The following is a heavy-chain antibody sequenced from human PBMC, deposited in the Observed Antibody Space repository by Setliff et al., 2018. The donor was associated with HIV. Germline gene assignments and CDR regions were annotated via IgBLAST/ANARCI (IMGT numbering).Heavy chain of an antibody. CDR3: ARGIYTGYDHFDY. V-gene: IGHV3-48*01. J-gene: IGHJ4*02. D-gene: IGHD5-12*01. Sequence: GGSLRLSCSASGFTLSNYWMSWVRQAPGKGLEWVSYITGSSSTIYYADSVKGRFTISRDNAKNSLYLQMNSLRAEDTAVYYCARGIYTGYDHFDYWGQGTLVTVSS. CDR1: GFTLSNYW. CDR2: ITGSSSTI.